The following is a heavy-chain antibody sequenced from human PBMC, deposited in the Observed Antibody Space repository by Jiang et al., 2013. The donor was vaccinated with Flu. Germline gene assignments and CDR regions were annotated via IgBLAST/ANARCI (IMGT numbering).Heavy chain of an antibody. D-gene: IGHD6-6*01. Sequence: LLKPSETLSLACAVYGGSFSGYYWSWIRQPPGKGLEWIGEINRSGSTSYNPSLNSRVTISVDTSKNQFSLKLKSVTAADAAVYYCVRGGMAARLQHWGQGTLVTVSS. CDR1: GGSFSGYY. V-gene: IGHV4-34*01. J-gene: IGHJ1*01. CDR3: VRGGMAARLQH. CDR2: INRSGST.